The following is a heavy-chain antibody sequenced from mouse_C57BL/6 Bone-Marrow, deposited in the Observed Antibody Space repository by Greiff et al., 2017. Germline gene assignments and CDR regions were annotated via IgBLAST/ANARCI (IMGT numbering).Heavy chain of an antibody. CDR1: GYTFTSYW. V-gene: IGHV1-61*01. CDR2: IYPSDSET. J-gene: IGHJ4*01. D-gene: IGHD1-3*01. Sequence: VKLQQPGAELVRPGSSVKLSCKASGYTFTSYWMDWVKQRPGQGLEWIGNIYPSDSETHYNQKFKDKATLTVDKSSSTAYVQLSSLTSEDSAVYYCAESQGKKLAGDRDYYTMDYWGQGTSVTVSS. CDR3: AESQGKKLAGDRDYYTMDY.